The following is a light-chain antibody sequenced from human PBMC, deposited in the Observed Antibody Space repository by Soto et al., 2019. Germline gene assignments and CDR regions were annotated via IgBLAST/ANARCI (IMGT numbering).Light chain of an antibody. Sequence: QSALTQPPSASGSPGQSVTISCTGTSSDVGGYNYVSWYQQHPGKAPKLMIYEVSKRPSGVPDRFSGSKSGNTASLTVSGLQDEDEADYYCNSYAGSNNWVFGGGTKLNVL. V-gene: IGLV2-8*01. CDR3: NSYAGSNNWV. CDR2: EVS. CDR1: SSDVGGYNY. J-gene: IGLJ3*02.